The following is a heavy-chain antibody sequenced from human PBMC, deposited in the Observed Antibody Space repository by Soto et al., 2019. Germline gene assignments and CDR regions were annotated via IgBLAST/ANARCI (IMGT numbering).Heavy chain of an antibody. D-gene: IGHD6-13*01. V-gene: IGHV1-8*02. CDR3: GKGPSPRAPAGGTPYYFAMDV. CDR1: GYDFTAYD. Sequence: ASVKVSCKASGYDFTAYDINWVRQASGQGLEWMGWMNPINGATGFAQRFQGRVSMTRNTATDTAYLDLTGLRSDDTAVYYCGKGPSPRAPAGGTPYYFAMDVWGQGTTVTVSS. J-gene: IGHJ6*02. CDR2: MNPINGAT.